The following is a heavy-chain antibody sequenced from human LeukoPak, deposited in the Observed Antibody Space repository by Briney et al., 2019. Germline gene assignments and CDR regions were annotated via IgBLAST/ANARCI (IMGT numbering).Heavy chain of an antibody. CDR3: ARDRIAAAVLDH. CDR1: GGTFSSYA. CDR2: IIPILGIA. V-gene: IGHV1-69*04. J-gene: IGHJ4*02. D-gene: IGHD6-13*01. Sequence: GASVKVSCKASGGTFSSYAISWVRQAPGQGLEWMGRIIPILGIANCAQKFQGRVAMTTDTSTSTAYMELRSLRSDDTAVYFCARDRIAAAVLDHWGQGTLVTVSS.